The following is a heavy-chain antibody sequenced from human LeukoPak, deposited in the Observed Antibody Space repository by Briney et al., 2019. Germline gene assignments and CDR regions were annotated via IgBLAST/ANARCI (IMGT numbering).Heavy chain of an antibody. CDR3: ARGAYGSGTYHDFDI. CDR2: IWYDGSNK. J-gene: IGHJ3*02. D-gene: IGHD3-10*01. CDR1: GFTFSSYA. V-gene: IGHV3-33*08. Sequence: GGSLGLSCAASGFTFSSYAMHWVRQAPGKGLEWVAVIWYDGSNKYYVDSVKGRFTISRDNSKNTLYLQMNSLRAEDTAVYYCARGAYGSGTYHDFDIWGQGTMVTVSS.